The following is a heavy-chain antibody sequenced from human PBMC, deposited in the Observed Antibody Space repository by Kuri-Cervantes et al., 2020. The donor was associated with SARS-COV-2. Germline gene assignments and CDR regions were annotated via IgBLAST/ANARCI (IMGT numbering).Heavy chain of an antibody. CDR1: GYTLTELS. CDR2: ISAYNGNT. V-gene: IGHV1-18*01. D-gene: IGHD5-12*01. J-gene: IGHJ6*02. Sequence: ASVKVSCKVSGYTLTELSMHWVRQAPGKGLEWMGWISAYNGNTNYAQKLQGRVTMTTDTSTSTAYMELRSLRSDDTAVYYCARDDGYDPHYYYYYVMDVWGQGTTVTVSS. CDR3: ARDDGYDPHYYYYYVMDV.